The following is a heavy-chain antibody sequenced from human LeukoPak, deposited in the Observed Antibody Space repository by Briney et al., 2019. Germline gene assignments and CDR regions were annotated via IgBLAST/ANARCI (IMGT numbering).Heavy chain of an antibody. CDR3: AREPTSGREPTSGRPLDY. J-gene: IGHJ4*02. V-gene: IGHV4-4*07. Sequence: NPSETLSLTCTVSGGPISGYFWSWIRQPAGKGLEWIGRIYSSGSNNYNPSLKSRVTMSLDTSKNHLSLNLSSVTAADTAVYYCAREPTSGREPTSGRPLDYWGQGTLVTVSS. D-gene: IGHD5-12*01. CDR2: IYSSGSN. CDR1: GGPISGYF.